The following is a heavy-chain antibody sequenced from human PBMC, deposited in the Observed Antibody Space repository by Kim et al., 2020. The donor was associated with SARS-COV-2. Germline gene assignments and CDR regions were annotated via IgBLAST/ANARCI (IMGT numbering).Heavy chain of an antibody. CDR3: ARRIGDAFDI. CDR2: ST. D-gene: IGHD2-15*01. Sequence: STNYNPALKSRLTISGDPSKSQFALKLSSVTAADTAVYYCARRIGDAFDIWGQGTMVTVSS. J-gene: IGHJ3*02. V-gene: IGHV4-59*08.